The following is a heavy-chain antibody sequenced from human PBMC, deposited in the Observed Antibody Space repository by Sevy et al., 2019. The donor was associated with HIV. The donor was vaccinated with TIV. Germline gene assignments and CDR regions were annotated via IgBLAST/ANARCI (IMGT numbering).Heavy chain of an antibody. CDR2: ISFDGTDK. D-gene: IGHD3-10*01. J-gene: IGHJ3*01. CDR3: VRETTMLPRGAFDF. V-gene: IGHV3-30-3*01. Sequence: GGSLRLSCAASGFTFSSYPMPWARQAPGKGLEWVSFISFDGTDKYYADPVKGRFTITRDNSKNTLFLQMNSLRAEDTAFYYCVRETTMLPRGAFDFWGQGTMVTVSS. CDR1: GFTFSSYP.